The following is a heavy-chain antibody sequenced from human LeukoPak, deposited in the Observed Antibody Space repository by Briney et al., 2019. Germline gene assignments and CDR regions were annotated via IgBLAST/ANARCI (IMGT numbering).Heavy chain of an antibody. CDR3: ARDGIVVVPAAMEHYYYYYMDV. Sequence: SVKVSCKASGGTFSSYAISWVRQAPGQGLEWMGRIIPIFGTANYAQKFQGRVTITTDESTSTAYMELSSLRSEDTAVHYCARDGIVVVPAAMEHYYYYYMDVWGKGTTVTVSS. CDR1: GGTFSSYA. V-gene: IGHV1-69*05. CDR2: IIPIFGTA. J-gene: IGHJ6*03. D-gene: IGHD2-2*01.